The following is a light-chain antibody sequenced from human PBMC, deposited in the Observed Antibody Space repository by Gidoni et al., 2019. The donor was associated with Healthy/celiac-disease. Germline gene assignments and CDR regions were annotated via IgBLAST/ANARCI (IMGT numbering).Light chain of an antibody. J-gene: IGKJ4*01. CDR2: VS. V-gene: IGKV2D-29*01. Sequence: VSNRFSGVPDRFSGSGSGTDFTLKISRVEAEDVGVYYCMQSIQLPPLTFGGXTKVEIK. CDR3: MQSIQLPPLT.